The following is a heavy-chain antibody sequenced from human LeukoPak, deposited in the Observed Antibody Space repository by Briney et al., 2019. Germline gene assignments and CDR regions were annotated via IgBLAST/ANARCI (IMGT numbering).Heavy chain of an antibody. CDR1: GFTFSGYW. Sequence: PGGSLRLSCAASGFTFSGYWMGWVRQAPGKGLEWVANINEVGSETHSVDSVKGRFTISRDSARNSLYLQLNSLRAEDTAVYYCARRLGGSSQRDYWGQGTLVTVSS. V-gene: IGHV3-7*01. CDR2: INEVGSET. J-gene: IGHJ4*02. D-gene: IGHD1-26*01. CDR3: ARRLGGSSQRDY.